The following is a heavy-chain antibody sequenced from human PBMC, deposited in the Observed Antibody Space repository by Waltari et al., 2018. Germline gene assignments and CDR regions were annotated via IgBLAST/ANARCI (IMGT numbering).Heavy chain of an antibody. CDR2: INDSGRT. CDR3: ARVFGYYYYYMDV. J-gene: IGHJ6*03. CDR1: GGSLRGYH. D-gene: IGHD3-3*01. V-gene: IGHV4-34*02. Sequence: QVQLQQWGAGLLTPSETLSLTCDVSGGSLRGYHWTWIRQPPGKGLEWIGEINDSGRTTYNPSLESRVTVSIDTANNQFSLRVRSVTAADTAVYYCARVFGYYYYYMDVWGKGTTVTISS.